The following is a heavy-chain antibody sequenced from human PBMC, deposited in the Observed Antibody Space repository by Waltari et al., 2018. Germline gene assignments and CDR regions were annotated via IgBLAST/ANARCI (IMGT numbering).Heavy chain of an antibody. J-gene: IGHJ3*02. Sequence: QVQLQESGPGLVKPSETLSLTCTVSGSSISSGSYWGWLRQPPGKGLEWFAGIHHSGSTYYNLSLKSRVTVSVDTSKKEFSLKLSSVTAADTAVYYCARDYGDYISSDAFDIWGQGTMVTVSS. CDR1: GSSISSGSY. V-gene: IGHV4-38-2*02. D-gene: IGHD4-17*01. CDR3: ARDYGDYISSDAFDI. CDR2: IHHSGST.